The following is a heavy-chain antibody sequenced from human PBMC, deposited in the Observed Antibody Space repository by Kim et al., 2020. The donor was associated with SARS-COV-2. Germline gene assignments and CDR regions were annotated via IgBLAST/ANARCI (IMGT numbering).Heavy chain of an antibody. D-gene: IGHD1-26*01. Sequence: IYYADYVKGRFTISRDNAKNSLYLQMNSRRAEDTAVYYCARDRARGGFDYWGQGTLVTVSS. CDR2: I. V-gene: IGHV3-11*04. J-gene: IGHJ4*02. CDR3: ARDRARGGFDY.